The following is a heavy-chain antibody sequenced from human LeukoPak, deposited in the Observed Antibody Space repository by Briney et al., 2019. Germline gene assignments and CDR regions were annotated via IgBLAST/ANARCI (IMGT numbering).Heavy chain of an antibody. CDR2: ISSSASTI. J-gene: IGHJ3*02. CDR3: ARGLYTVVEDSGYRYDAFDI. D-gene: IGHD3-22*01. V-gene: IGHV3-11*01. Sequence: GGSLRLSCAASGFTFSDYYMSWIRQAPGKGLEWVSYISSSASTIYYADSVKGRFTISRDNAKNSLYLQMNSLRAEDTAVYYCARGLYTVVEDSGYRYDAFDIWGQGTMVTVSS. CDR1: GFTFSDYY.